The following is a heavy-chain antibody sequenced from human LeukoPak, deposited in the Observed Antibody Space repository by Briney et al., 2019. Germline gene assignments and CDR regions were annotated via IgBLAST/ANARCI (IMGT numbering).Heavy chain of an antibody. CDR2: ISYSGNT. Sequence: SETLSLTCTVSGGSFSFYYWSWIRQPPGKGLEWIGYISYSGNTNYNPSLKSRVTISVDTSKIQLSLKLSSVAAADTAVYYCARGGYADYTLDYWGQGTLVTVSS. J-gene: IGHJ4*02. V-gene: IGHV4-59*01. CDR3: ARGGYADYTLDY. D-gene: IGHD4-17*01. CDR1: GGSFSFYY.